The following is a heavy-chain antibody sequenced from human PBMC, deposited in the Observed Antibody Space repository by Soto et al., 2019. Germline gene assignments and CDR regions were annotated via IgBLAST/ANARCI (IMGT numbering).Heavy chain of an antibody. CDR3: ARDTAPSDV. J-gene: IGHJ6*02. V-gene: IGHV4-39*07. Sequence: SETLSLTCTVSGGSISSSSYFWGWIRQPPGKGLEWIGRINHSGSTNYNPSLKSRVTISVDTSKNQFSLKLSSVTAADTAVYYCARDTAPSDVWGQGTTVTVSS. CDR1: GGSISSSSYF. CDR2: INHSGST. D-gene: IGHD4-17*01.